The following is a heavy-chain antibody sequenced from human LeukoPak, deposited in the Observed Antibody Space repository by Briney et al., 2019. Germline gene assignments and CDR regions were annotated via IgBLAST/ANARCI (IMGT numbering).Heavy chain of an antibody. CDR1: GGSISSSSYY. CDR3: ARYPQYYYDSSGLDAFDI. V-gene: IGHV4-39*07. CDR2: IYYSGST. Sequence: SETLSLTCTVSGGSISSSSYYWGWIRQPPGKGLEWIGSIYYSGSTHYNPTLKSRVTVSVDTSNNQISLKLSSVTAADTAVYYCARYPQYYYDSSGLDAFDIWGQGTMVTVSS. J-gene: IGHJ3*02. D-gene: IGHD3-22*01.